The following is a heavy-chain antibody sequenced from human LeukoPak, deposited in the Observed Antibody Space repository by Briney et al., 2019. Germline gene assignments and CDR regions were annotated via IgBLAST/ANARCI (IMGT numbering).Heavy chain of an antibody. V-gene: IGHV1-2*02. CDR2: INPNSGGT. Sequence: ASVKVSCKSSGYTFTGYYMHWVRQAPGQGLEWMGWINPNSGGTNYAQKFQGRVTMTRDTSISTAYMELSRLRSDDTAVYYCARGGGYSYGYPPGWFDPWGQGTLVTVSS. CDR1: GYTFTGYY. J-gene: IGHJ5*02. CDR3: ARGGGYSYGYPPGWFDP. D-gene: IGHD5-18*01.